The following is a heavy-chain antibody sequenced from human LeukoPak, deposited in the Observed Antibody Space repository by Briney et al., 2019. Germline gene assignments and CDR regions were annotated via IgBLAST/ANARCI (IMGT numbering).Heavy chain of an antibody. J-gene: IGHJ4*02. Sequence: GGSLRLSCSASGFTFSNYAMHWVRQAPGSGLQYVSLISSDGGSTYYADSVKGRFTISRDNSKNTLYLQMSSLRAEDTAVYYCVKGVIAVAGAANTYYFDYWGQGTLVTVSS. CDR3: VKGVIAVAGAANTYYFDY. V-gene: IGHV3-64D*09. CDR1: GFTFSNYA. D-gene: IGHD6-19*01. CDR2: ISSDGGST.